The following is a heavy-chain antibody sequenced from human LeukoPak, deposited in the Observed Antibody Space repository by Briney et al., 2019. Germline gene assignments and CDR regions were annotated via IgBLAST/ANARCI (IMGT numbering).Heavy chain of an antibody. CDR2: IYPSDSDT. Sequence: GESLKISCKGSGYSFISHWFAWVRQMPGKGLEWMGTIYPSDSDTRYSPSFQGQVTISADKSINTAYLQWSSLKASDTAMYYCARHYYGSGSSGQNDYWGQGTLVTVSS. D-gene: IGHD3-10*01. CDR1: GYSFISHW. V-gene: IGHV5-51*01. J-gene: IGHJ4*02. CDR3: ARHYYGSGSSGQNDY.